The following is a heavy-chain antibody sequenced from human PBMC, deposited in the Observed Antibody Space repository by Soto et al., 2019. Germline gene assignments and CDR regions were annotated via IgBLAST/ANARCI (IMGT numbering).Heavy chain of an antibody. J-gene: IGHJ4*02. CDR3: TRGGQLFAGNYFDY. D-gene: IGHD3-10*02. V-gene: IGHV1-18*01. Sequence: QVQLVQSGAEVKKPGASVKVSCKASGYTFTSYGISWVRQAPGQGLEWMGWISNYNGDTNYARKLQGRVTMTTDTATSTAYMELRSLKSDDTAVYDCTRGGQLFAGNYFDYWGQGTLVTVSS. CDR1: GYTFTSYG. CDR2: ISNYNGDT.